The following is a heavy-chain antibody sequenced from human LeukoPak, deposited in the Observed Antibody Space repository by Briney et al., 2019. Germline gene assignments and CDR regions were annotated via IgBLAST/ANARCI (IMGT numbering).Heavy chain of an antibody. D-gene: IGHD1-14*01. CDR1: VGTFSSYA. CDR3: ARSEPSYYYYYMDV. Sequence: ASVNLSCKSSVGTFSSYAISWVRHAPGQGLEWMGGIIPIFGTANYAQKFQGRVTITADESTSTAYMELSSLRSEDTAVYYCARSEPSYYYYYMDVWGKGTTVTVSS. CDR2: IIPIFGTA. V-gene: IGHV1-69*13. J-gene: IGHJ6*03.